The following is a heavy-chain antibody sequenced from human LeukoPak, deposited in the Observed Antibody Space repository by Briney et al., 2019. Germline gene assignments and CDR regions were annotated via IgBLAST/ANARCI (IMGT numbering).Heavy chain of an antibody. D-gene: IGHD5-24*01. CDR2: INWSGNTV. V-gene: IGHV3-9*01. CDR1: GSTFYDYA. CDR3: TKGIEATIPYCFDS. J-gene: IGHJ4*02. Sequence: GGSLRLSCVGSGSTFYDYAMHWVRQAPGKGLEWVSGINWSGNTVVYADSVKGRFTISRDNARNSLYLQMNSLTPEDTALYYCTKGIEATIPYCFDSWGQGTLVTVSS.